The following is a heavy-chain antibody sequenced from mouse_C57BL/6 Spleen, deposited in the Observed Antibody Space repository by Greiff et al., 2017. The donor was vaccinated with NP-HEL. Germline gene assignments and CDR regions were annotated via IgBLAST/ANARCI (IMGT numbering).Heavy chain of an antibody. J-gene: IGHJ2*01. CDR3: ARHQPHFDY. V-gene: IGHV5-6*01. D-gene: IGHD6-1*01. Sequence: EVKLVESGGDLVKPGGSLKLSCAASGFTFSSYGMSWVRQTPDKRLEWVATISSGGSYTYYPDSVKGRFTISRDNAKNTLYLQMSSLKSENTAMYYCARHQPHFDYGGQGTTLTVSS. CDR1: GFTFSSYG. CDR2: ISSGGSYT.